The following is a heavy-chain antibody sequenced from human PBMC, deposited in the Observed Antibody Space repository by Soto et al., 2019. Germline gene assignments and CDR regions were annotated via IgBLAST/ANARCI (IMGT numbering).Heavy chain of an antibody. CDR3: ASPTWEWLTPARDYYYGMDV. CDR2: IIPIFGTA. V-gene: IGHV1-69*06. J-gene: IGHJ6*02. Sequence: QVQLVQSGAEVMKPGSSVKVSCKASGGTFSSYAISWVRQAPGQGLEWMGGIIPIFGTANYAQKFQGRVTITADKSKSTAYRELSSLRSEDTAVYYCASPTWEWLTPARDYYYGMDVWGQGTTGTVSS. CDR1: GGTFSSYA. D-gene: IGHD3-3*01.